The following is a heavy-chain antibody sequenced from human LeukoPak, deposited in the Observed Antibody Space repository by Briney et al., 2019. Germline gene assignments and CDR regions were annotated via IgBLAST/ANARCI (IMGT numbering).Heavy chain of an antibody. Sequence: SETLSLTCAVYGGSFSGYYWSWVRQPPGKGLEWIGEINHSGSTNYNPSLKSRVTISVDTSKNQFSLKLSSVTAADTAVYYCARDSEASWGQGTLVTVSS. V-gene: IGHV4-34*01. CDR1: GGSFSGYY. J-gene: IGHJ4*02. CDR2: INHSGST. CDR3: ARDSEAS. D-gene: IGHD3-10*01.